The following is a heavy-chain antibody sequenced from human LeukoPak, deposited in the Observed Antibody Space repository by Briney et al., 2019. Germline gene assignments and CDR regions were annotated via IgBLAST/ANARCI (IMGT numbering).Heavy chain of an antibody. J-gene: IGHJ6*02. CDR1: GFTFNNYG. V-gene: IGHV3-30*18. Sequence: GGSLRLSCEASGFTFNNYGMHWVRQAPGKGLEWVSIISYDGNNKYYADSVKGRFTISRDNSKNMLYLQMNSLRAEDTAVYYCAKDLSVMDVWGQGTTVTVSS. CDR3: AKDLSVMDV. CDR2: ISYDGNNK.